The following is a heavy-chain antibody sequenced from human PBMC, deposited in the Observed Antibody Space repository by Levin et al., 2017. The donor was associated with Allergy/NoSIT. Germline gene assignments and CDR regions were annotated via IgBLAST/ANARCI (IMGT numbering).Heavy chain of an antibody. CDR2: IYYKGNT. J-gene: IGHJ3*02. V-gene: IGHV4-39*01. Sequence: ESLKISCIASGGSISNSNNHWGWIRQPPGQGLEWIVSIYYKGNTYYSPSLKSRVMISVDTAKNQFSLKVRSVTAADTAIYYCARLINGCPGNIWGLETMGTVSS. D-gene: IGHD5-24*01. CDR1: GGSISNSNNH. CDR3: ARLINGCPGNI.